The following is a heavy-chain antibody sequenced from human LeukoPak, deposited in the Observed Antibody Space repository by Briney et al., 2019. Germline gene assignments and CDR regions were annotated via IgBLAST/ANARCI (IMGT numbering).Heavy chain of an antibody. J-gene: IGHJ3*02. D-gene: IGHD1-26*01. CDR3: ARGGGERGSYPNAFDI. CDR2: ISAYNGNT. Sequence: GASVTVSCKASGYTFTSYGISWVRQAPGQGLEWMGWISAYNGNTNYAQKLQGRVTMTTDTSTSTAYMELRSLRSDDTAVYYCARGGGERGSYPNAFDIWGQGAMVTVSS. CDR1: GYTFTSYG. V-gene: IGHV1-18*01.